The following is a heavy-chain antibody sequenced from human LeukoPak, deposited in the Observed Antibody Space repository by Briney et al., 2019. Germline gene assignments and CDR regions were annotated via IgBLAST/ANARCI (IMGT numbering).Heavy chain of an antibody. J-gene: IGHJ3*02. V-gene: IGHV3-48*01. CDR1: GFTFSRYS. Sequence: GGSLRLSCAASGFTFSRYSMNWVRQAPGKGLEWVSYISSSSNTTYYADSVKGRFTISRDNAKNSLYLQMNSLRAEDTAVYYCAREASSSWYGAFDIWGQGTMVTVSS. CDR3: AREASSSWYGAFDI. CDR2: ISSSSNTT. D-gene: IGHD6-13*01.